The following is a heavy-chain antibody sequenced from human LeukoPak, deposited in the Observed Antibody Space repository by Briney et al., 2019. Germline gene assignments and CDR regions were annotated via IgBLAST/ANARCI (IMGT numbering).Heavy chain of an antibody. J-gene: IGHJ4*02. CDR3: ERLIYYDSSGDLDY. CDR2: INHSGRT. Sequence: SETVSLTCAVYGGSFSSYYWSWIRPPPGKGLEGSGKINHSGRTNYNPSLKSRVTISVDKSKTQFSLKLSRVTAADTAVYYCERLIYYDSSGDLDYWGQGSLVTVSS. CDR1: GGSFSSYY. D-gene: IGHD3-22*01. V-gene: IGHV4-34*01.